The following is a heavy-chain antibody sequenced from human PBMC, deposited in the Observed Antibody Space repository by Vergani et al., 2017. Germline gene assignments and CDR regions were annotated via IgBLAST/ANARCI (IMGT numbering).Heavy chain of an antibody. CDR3: ARERNAYYDFWSGYYTQYYFDY. CDR1: GFTFDDYG. CDR2: INWNGGST. Sequence: EVQLVESGGGVVRPGGSLRLSCAASGFTFDDYGMSWVRQAPGKGLEWVSGINWNGGSTGYADSVKGRFTISRDNAKNSLYLQMNSLRAEDTALYYCARERNAYYDFWSGYYTQYYFDYWDQGTLVTVSS. V-gene: IGHV3-20*04. J-gene: IGHJ4*02. D-gene: IGHD3-3*01.